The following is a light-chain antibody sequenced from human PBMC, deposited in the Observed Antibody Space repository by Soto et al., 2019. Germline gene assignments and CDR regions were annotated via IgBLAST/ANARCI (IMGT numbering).Light chain of an antibody. CDR1: SSDVGSYNL. V-gene: IGLV2-23*02. Sequence: QSVLTQAASVSGSPGQSITISCTGTSSDVGSYNLASWYQQHPGKAPNLMIYEVSKRPSGLSNRFSGSKSGNTASLTISGLQAEDEADYYCCSYAGSRTPLIFGTGTKVTVL. CDR3: CSYAGSRTPLI. CDR2: EVS. J-gene: IGLJ1*01.